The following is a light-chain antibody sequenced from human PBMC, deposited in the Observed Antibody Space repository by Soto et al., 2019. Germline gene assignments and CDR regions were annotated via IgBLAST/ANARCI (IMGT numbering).Light chain of an antibody. J-gene: IGLJ2*01. CDR2: EVS. CDR1: SSDVGSYNL. V-gene: IGLV2-23*02. Sequence: QSALTQPASVSGSPGQSITISCTGTSSDVGSYNLVSWYQQHPGKAPKLMIYEVSKRPSGVSNRFSGSKSGNTASLTISELQAEDEADYYCCSYAGSSTSRVVFGGGTKVTVL. CDR3: CSYAGSSTSRVV.